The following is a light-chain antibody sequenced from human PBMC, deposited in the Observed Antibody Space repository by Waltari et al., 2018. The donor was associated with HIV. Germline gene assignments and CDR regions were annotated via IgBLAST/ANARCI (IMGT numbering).Light chain of an antibody. J-gene: IGKJ2*01. CDR1: HRISSTS. CDR2: GAS. Sequence: EIVLTQSPGTLSLSPGETATLSCRASHRISSTSLAWYRQKPGQAPRFLIYGASSRATGIPDRFSGSGSGTDFTLTISRLEPEDFAVYYCQNYDSSPPYTFGQGTKLEIK. V-gene: IGKV3-20*01. CDR3: QNYDSSPPYT.